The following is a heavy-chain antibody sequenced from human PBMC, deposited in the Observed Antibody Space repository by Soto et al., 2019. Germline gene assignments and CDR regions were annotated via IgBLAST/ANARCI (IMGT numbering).Heavy chain of an antibody. CDR1: GGSFSGYY. D-gene: IGHD4-17*01. V-gene: IGHV4-34*01. J-gene: IGHJ4*02. CDR3: ARGGYDYGGNSRHDY. CDR2: INHSGST. Sequence: PSETLSLTCAVYGGSFSGYYWSWIRQPPGKGLEWIGEINHSGSTNYNPSLKSRVTISVDTSKNQFSLKLSSVTAADTAVYYCARGGYDYGGNSRHDYWGQGTLVTVSS.